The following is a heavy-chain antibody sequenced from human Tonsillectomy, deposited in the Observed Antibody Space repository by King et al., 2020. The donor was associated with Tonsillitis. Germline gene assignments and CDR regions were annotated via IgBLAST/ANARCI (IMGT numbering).Heavy chain of an antibody. Sequence: DVQLVESGGGLVQPGGSLRLSCSASGFTFSDYPIHWVRQAPGKGLEYVSAVSGNGVSTYYADSVKGRFTISRDNSMDTVYLQMTSLRTGDTAVYYCVTSTLVTLRHAFDIWGQGTMVTVSS. J-gene: IGHJ3*02. CDR2: VSGNGVST. V-gene: IGHV3-64D*06. CDR3: VTSTLVTLRHAFDI. D-gene: IGHD4-23*01. CDR1: GFTFSDYP.